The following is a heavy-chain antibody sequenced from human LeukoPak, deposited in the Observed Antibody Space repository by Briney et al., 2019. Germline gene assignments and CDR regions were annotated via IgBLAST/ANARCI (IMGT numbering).Heavy chain of an antibody. V-gene: IGHV1-69*04. CDR3: ARDLGGRVIVPAASLRGWFDP. CDR1: GGTFSSYA. D-gene: IGHD2-2*01. Sequence: SVTVSCKASGGTFSSYAISWVRQAPGQGLEWMGRIIPILGIANYAQKFQGRVTITADKSTSTAYMELSSLRSADTAVYYCARDLGGRVIVPAASLRGWFDPWGQGTLVTVSS. CDR2: IIPILGIA. J-gene: IGHJ5*02.